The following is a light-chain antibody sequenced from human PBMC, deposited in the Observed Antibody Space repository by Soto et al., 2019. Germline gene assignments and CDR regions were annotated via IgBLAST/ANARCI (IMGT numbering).Light chain of an antibody. CDR2: KAS. CDR3: QQYNSYPWT. V-gene: IGKV1-5*03. J-gene: IGKJ1*01. CDR1: QSISSW. Sequence: DIQMTQSPSTLSASVGDRVTITCRASQSISSWLAWYQQKPGKAPKLLIYKASSLESGFPSRFSGSGSGTEFTLTISCLQPDDFASYCCQQYNSYPWTFGQGTKVEIK.